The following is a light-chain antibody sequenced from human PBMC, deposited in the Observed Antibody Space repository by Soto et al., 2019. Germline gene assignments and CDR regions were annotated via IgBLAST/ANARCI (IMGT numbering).Light chain of an antibody. CDR2: ATS. Sequence: DVQMTQSPSSLSAFVGDRVTITFRASQGIAPYLAWFQQKPGKIPKLLIYATSTLQSQVPSRFSGSGSGTDITLTISSLQLEDNGTYYCQKYNSAPLILGGGTKVEIK. CDR3: QKYNSAPLI. V-gene: IGKV1-27*01. J-gene: IGKJ4*01. CDR1: QGIAPY.